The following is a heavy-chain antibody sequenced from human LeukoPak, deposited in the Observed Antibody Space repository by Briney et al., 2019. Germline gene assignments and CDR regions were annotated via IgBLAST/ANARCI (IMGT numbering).Heavy chain of an antibody. D-gene: IGHD3-22*01. Sequence: GASVKVSCKASGDTFSSYAISWVRQAPGQGLEWMGRIIPILGIANYAQKFQGRVTTTADKSTSTAYMELSSLRSEDTAVYYCARDRTADYYDSSGQPIDYWGQGTLVTVSS. CDR3: ARDRTADYYDSSGQPIDY. CDR1: GDTFSSYA. CDR2: IIPILGIA. V-gene: IGHV1-69*04. J-gene: IGHJ4*02.